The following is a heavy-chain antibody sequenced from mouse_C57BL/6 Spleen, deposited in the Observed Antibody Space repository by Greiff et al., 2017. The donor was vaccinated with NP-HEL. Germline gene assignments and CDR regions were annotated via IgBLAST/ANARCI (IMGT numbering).Heavy chain of an antibody. J-gene: IGHJ4*01. CDR1: GFTFSDYG. CDR3: ARDPRYYYGSSGYYAMDY. V-gene: IGHV5-17*01. D-gene: IGHD1-1*01. CDR2: ISSGSSTI. Sequence: EVQVVESGGGLVKPGGSLKLSCAASGFTFSDYGMHWVRQAPEKGLEWVAYISSGSSTIYYADTVKGRFTISRDNAKNTLFLQMTSLRSEDTAMYYCARDPRYYYGSSGYYAMDYWGQGTSVTVSS.